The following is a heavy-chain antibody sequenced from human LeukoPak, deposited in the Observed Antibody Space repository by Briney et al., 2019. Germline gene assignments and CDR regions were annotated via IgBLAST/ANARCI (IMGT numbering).Heavy chain of an antibody. D-gene: IGHD3-16*01. CDR3: ARGRYGWLPFDY. CDR2: IYYSGST. J-gene: IGHJ4*02. CDR1: GASISSGDYL. V-gene: IGHV4-30-4*02. Sequence: PSETLSLTCTVSGASISSGDYLWSWIRQPPGMGLEWIGNIYYSGSTNYNASLKSLVTISIDTSKNQFSLNLSTVTAADTAVYYCARGRYGWLPFDYWGQGTLVTVSS.